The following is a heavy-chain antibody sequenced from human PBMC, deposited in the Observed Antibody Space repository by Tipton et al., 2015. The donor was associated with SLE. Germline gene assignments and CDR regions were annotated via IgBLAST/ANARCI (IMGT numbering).Heavy chain of an antibody. CDR3: VGGNFNYEDAVDV. D-gene: IGHD1-7*01. Sequence: SLRLSCAASGFTFSSYWMHWVRQAPGKGLVWVSRINTDGSSTSYADSVKGRFTISRDNAKNSLSLQMNSLRAEDTAVYYCVGGNFNYEDAVDVWGRGTMVTVPS. CDR2: INTDGSST. J-gene: IGHJ3*01. V-gene: IGHV3-74*01. CDR1: GFTFSSYW.